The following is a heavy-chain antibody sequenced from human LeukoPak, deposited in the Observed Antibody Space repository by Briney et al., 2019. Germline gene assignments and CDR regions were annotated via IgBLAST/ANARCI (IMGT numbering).Heavy chain of an antibody. V-gene: IGHV4-34*11. CDR3: ARVGVTADFDY. CDR1: GGSFSGYY. J-gene: IGHJ4*02. D-gene: IGHD1-26*01. CDR2: IYYSGST. Sequence: SETLSLTCAVYGGSFSGYYWSWIRQPPGKGLEWIGYIYYSGSTNYNPSLKSRVSMSRDTAKNQFSLNLSSVTAADTAVYYCARVGVTADFDYWGQGTLVTVSS.